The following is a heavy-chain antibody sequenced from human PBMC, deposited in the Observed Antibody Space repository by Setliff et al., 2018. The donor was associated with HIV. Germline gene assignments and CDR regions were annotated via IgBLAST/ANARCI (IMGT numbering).Heavy chain of an antibody. J-gene: IGHJ4*02. V-gene: IGHV4-34*01. CDR3: AITIVGVTTEMY. D-gene: IGHD2-21*02. CDR2: VNHNGNI. Sequence: SETLSLTCGLNGVPFSDYYWNWIRQSPGKGLEWIVEVNHNGNINYNPSLQSRVTVSVDTSKPQFSLKMNSVTAADTAVYHCAITIVGVTTEMYWGQGTLVTVSS. CDR1: GVPFSDYY.